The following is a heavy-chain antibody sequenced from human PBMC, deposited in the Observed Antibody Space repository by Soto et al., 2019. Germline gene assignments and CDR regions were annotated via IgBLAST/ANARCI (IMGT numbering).Heavy chain of an antibody. Sequence: SLKVSCKPSGYTFTTYAISWVRQAPGQGLEWLGWINTYSGNTNYAQKLQGRVTMTTDTSTSTAYMELRSLRSDDTAVYYCARESCGGDCYSGLDQWGQGTLV. J-gene: IGHJ4*02. CDR1: GYTFTTYA. CDR2: INTYSGNT. CDR3: ARESCGGDCYSGLDQ. D-gene: IGHD2-21*02. V-gene: IGHV1-18*01.